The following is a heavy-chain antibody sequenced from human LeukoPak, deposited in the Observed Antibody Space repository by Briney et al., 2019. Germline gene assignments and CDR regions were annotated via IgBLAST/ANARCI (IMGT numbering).Heavy chain of an antibody. Sequence: ASVKVSCKASGYTFTSYDFNWVRQATGQRPEWMGWMSPNSGDTGYAQKFQDRVTMTRNTSISTAYMELSSLRSDDTAVYYCARGPPNWGYDYWGPGTLVTVAS. D-gene: IGHD7-27*01. V-gene: IGHV1-8*01. CDR1: GYTFTSYD. CDR2: MSPNSGDT. CDR3: ARGPPNWGYDY. J-gene: IGHJ4*02.